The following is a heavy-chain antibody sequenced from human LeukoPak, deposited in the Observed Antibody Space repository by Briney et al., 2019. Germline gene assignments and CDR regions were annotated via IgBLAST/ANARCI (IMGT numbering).Heavy chain of an antibody. V-gene: IGHV3-23*01. CDR3: AKTSDGVWYPPNDY. J-gene: IGHJ4*02. D-gene: IGHD2-8*01. Sequence: RGSLTLSCAASGFAYSNSAMSWVRQAPGKGLEWVSAISGSGRSTFYADSVKGRFTISRDNSKNTVYLQMISLRAEDTALYYCAKTSDGVWYPPNDYWGQRTLVAVSS. CDR1: GFAYSNSA. CDR2: ISGSGRST.